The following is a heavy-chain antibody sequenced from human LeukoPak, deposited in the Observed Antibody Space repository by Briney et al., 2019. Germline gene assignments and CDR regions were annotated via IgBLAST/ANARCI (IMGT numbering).Heavy chain of an antibody. J-gene: IGHJ4*02. CDR1: GYTFTAYY. CDR3: ARGAHYHDSSEGYDY. Sequence: ASVKVSCKASGYTFTAYYMHWVRQAPGQGLKWMGWINPNSGGTIYAQKFKGRVTMTRDTSISTSYMELSRLGSDDTSVYYCARGAHYHDSSEGYDYWGQGTLVTVSS. D-gene: IGHD3-22*01. V-gene: IGHV1-2*02. CDR2: INPNSGGT.